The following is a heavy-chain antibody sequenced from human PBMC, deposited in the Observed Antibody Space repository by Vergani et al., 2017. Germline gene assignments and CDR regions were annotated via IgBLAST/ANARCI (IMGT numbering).Heavy chain of an antibody. CDR3: AREGYSSSWGSRYDAFDI. D-gene: IGHD6-6*01. Sequence: APGKGLEWVSVIYSGGSTYYADSVKGRFTISRDNAKNSLYLQMNSLRAEDTAVYYCAREGYSSSWGSRYDAFDIWGQGTMVTVSS. J-gene: IGHJ3*02. V-gene: IGHV3-53*01. CDR2: IYSGGST.